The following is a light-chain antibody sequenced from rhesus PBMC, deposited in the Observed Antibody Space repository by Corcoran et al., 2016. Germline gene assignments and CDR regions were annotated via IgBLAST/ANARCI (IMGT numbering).Light chain of an antibody. J-gene: IGKJ2*01. CDR3: GQGTNVPYS. CDR1: QSLVHSNGNTY. V-gene: IGKV2-65*01. CDR2: QVS. Sequence: DVVMTQSPLSLPITPGQLASISCRSSQSLVHSNGNTYLSWYQQKPGQTPRRLIYQVSNRDTGVPDRFSGSGAGTDVTLQISRVEAEDVGVYYCGQGTNVPYSFGQGTKVEI.